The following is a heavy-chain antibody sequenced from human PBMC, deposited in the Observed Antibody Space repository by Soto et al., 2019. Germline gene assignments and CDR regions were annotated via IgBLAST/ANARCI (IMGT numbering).Heavy chain of an antibody. Sequence: QVQLVESGGVVVQPGRSLRLSCAASGFAFSTYAMHWVRQAPGKGLEWAAIILYDGKNKYYADSVKGRFTISRDNSKNTLYLQMDNLRAEDTALYYCARGNKTFDPWGPGTQVTVSS. CDR1: GFAFSTYA. CDR2: ILYDGKNK. J-gene: IGHJ5*02. CDR3: ARGNKTFDP. V-gene: IGHV3-33*01.